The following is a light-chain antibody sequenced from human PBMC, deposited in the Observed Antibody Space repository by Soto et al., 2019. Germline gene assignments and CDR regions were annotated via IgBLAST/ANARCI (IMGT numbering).Light chain of an antibody. J-gene: IGKJ5*01. CDR3: QQYESLPLT. Sequence: EIVLSQSPATLSLSPGERATLSCRASQSVSSSYLAWYQQKPGQAPRLLIYGASSRATGIPDRFSGSGSGTDFTLTISSLQPEDFATYYCQQYESLPLTFGQGTRLEIK. CDR1: QSVSSSY. CDR2: GAS. V-gene: IGKV3-20*01.